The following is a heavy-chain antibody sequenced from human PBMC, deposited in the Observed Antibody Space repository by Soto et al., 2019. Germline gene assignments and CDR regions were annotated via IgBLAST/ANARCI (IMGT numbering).Heavy chain of an antibody. CDR2: IKQDGSEK. Sequence: GGSLRLSCAASGFTFSTYWMSWVRQAPGKGLEWLANIKQDGSEKYYVDSVRGRFTISRDNAKNSLYVQMSSLRAEDTAVYYCARLRYHDSSGSLLGFDPWGQGTLVTVSS. CDR3: ARLRYHDSSGSLLGFDP. D-gene: IGHD3-22*01. V-gene: IGHV3-7*01. J-gene: IGHJ5*02. CDR1: GFTFSTYW.